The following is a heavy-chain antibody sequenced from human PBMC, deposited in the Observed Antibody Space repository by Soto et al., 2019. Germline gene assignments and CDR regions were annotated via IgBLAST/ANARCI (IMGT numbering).Heavy chain of an antibody. V-gene: IGHV4-31*03. J-gene: IGHJ4*02. CDR1: GGSISSAGYY. Sequence: SETLSLTCTVSGGSISSAGYYWSWIRQFPGKGLEWIGYIYSSGSTYYNPSLKSRVTISVDTSKNQFSLKLSSVTAADTAVYYCASQASGWYPDYWGQGTLVTVSS. CDR3: ASQASGWYPDY. CDR2: IYSSGST. D-gene: IGHD6-19*01.